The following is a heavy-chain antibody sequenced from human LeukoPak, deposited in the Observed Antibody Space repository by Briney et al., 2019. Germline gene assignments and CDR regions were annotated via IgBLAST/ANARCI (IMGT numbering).Heavy chain of an antibody. V-gene: IGHV4-59*01. D-gene: IGHD5-12*01. CDR3: ARDYSGIRFDY. CDR2: IYYSGST. CDR1: GGSISNYY. Sequence: SETLSLTCTVSGGSISNYYWSWIRQPPGKGLEWIAYIYYSGSTNYNPSLKSRVTISVDTSKNQFSLKLSSVTAADTAVYYCARDYSGIRFDYWGQGTLVTVSS. J-gene: IGHJ4*02.